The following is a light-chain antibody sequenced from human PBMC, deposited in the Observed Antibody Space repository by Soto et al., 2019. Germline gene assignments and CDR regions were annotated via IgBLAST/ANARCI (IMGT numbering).Light chain of an antibody. J-gene: IGKJ5*01. Sequence: DIQMTQSPSSLSASVGDTVTITCRASQDIINHLAWYQQRPGKVPNLLIYGASTLHSGVPSRFRGSGSGTHFTLTISSLQPEDVATYYCQTYHLALATFAQGTRLEIK. CDR1: QDIINH. V-gene: IGKV1-27*01. CDR2: GAS. CDR3: QTYHLALAT.